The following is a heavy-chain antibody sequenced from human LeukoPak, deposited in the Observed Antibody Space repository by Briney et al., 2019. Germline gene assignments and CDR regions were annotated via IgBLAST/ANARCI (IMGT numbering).Heavy chain of an antibody. CDR2: ISWNSGSI. Sequence: PGGSLRLSCAASGFTFDDYAMHWVRQAPGKGLEWVSGISWNSGSIGYADSVKGRFTISRDNAKNSLYLQMNSLRAEDTAVYYCAKNRLPAATDRTSYYYYGMDVWGQGTTVTVSS. CDR3: AKNRLPAATDRTSYYYYGMDV. V-gene: IGHV3-9*01. D-gene: IGHD2-2*01. J-gene: IGHJ6*02. CDR1: GFTFDDYA.